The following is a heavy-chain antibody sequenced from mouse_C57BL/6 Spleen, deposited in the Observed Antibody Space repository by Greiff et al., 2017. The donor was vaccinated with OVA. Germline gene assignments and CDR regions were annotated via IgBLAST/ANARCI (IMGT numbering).Heavy chain of an antibody. Sequence: EVKLLESGPGLVKPSQSLSLTCSVTGYSITSGYYWNWIRQFPGTKLEWVGYIRYDGSNNYNPSFKNRISITRATSTNQSFLKLNSVTTEVTATYYCARGGYPWYFDVWGTGTTVTVSS. CDR3: ARGGYPWYFDV. CDR2: IRYDGSN. V-gene: IGHV3-6*01. J-gene: IGHJ1*03. D-gene: IGHD2-2*01. CDR1: GYSITSGYY.